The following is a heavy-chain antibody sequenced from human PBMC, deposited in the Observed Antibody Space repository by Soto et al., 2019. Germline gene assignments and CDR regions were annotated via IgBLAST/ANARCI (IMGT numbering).Heavy chain of an antibody. V-gene: IGHV1-69*13. CDR1: GGTFSSYA. CDR3: ARAYDSSGFYWYFDL. Sequence: SVKVSCKASGGTFSSYAISWLRQSPGQGLEWMGGIIPIFGTANYAQKFQGRVTITADESTSTAYMELSSLRSEDTAVYYCARAYDSSGFYWYFDLWGRGTLVTVSS. D-gene: IGHD3-22*01. J-gene: IGHJ2*01. CDR2: IIPIFGTA.